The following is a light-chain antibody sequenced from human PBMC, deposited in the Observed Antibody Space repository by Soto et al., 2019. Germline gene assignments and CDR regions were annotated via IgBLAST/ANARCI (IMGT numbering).Light chain of an antibody. CDR3: QQYGSSLWT. J-gene: IGKJ1*01. CDR2: GAS. CDR1: QSVSSSY. V-gene: IGKV3-20*01. Sequence: EIVMTQSLSSLSLSPGLRSTLSCISSQSVSSSYLAWYQQKPGQAPRLLIYGASSRATGIPDRFSGSGSGTDFTLTISRLEPEDFAVYYCQQYGSSLWTFGQGTKVDIK.